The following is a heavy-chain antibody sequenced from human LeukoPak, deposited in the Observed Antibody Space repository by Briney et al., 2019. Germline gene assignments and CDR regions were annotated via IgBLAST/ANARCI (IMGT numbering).Heavy chain of an antibody. D-gene: IGHD1-14*01. CDR2: ISYDGSDK. CDR3: AKNWDRLDS. V-gene: IGHV3-30*18. Sequence: TGRSLRLSCAAPGFSFSSYGMHWVRQAPGKGLEWVALISYDGSDKYYADSVKGRFTISRDNSKNTLSLQMSSLRQEDTAVYYCAKNWDRLDSWGQGTLVTVSS. CDR1: GFSFSSYG. J-gene: IGHJ4*02.